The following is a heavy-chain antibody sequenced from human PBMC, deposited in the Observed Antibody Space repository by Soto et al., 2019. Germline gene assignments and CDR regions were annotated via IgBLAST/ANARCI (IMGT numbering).Heavy chain of an antibody. CDR1: GGSVSSGSYY. CDR2: IYYGGST. D-gene: IGHD1-26*01. V-gene: IGHV4-61*01. Sequence: QVQLQESGPGLVKPSETLSLTCTVSGGSVSSGSYYWSWIRQPPGKGLEWIGYIYYGGSTNYNPSLKSRVTISVDTSKNQCTLKLSSVTAADTAVYYCAREDGSSTVDYWGQGTLVTVSS. CDR3: AREDGSSTVDY. J-gene: IGHJ4*02.